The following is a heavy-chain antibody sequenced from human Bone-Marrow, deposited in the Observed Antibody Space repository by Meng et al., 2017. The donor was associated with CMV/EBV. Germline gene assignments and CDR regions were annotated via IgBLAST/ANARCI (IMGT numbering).Heavy chain of an antibody. CDR1: GFTFSNAW. D-gene: IGHD4-11*01. J-gene: IGHJ4*02. Sequence: GESLMISCAASGFTFSNAWMNWVRQAPGKGLEWVGSIKSKTDGGTTDYAAHVKGRFTISRDDSKNTLYLQLNSLKTEDTAVYSCTTVSNYDLFDFWGQGTLDTVSS. CDR3: TTVSNYDLFDF. CDR2: IKSKTDGGTT. V-gene: IGHV3-15*01.